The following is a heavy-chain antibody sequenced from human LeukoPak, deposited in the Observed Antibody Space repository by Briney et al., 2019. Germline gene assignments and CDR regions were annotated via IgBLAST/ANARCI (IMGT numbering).Heavy chain of an antibody. CDR3: ARGSYCDSSGYAGVRLFDY. J-gene: IGHJ4*02. CDR2: ISAYNGNT. V-gene: IGHV1-18*01. Sequence: ASVQVTCKSSGYTFTSYGFSWVRQAPAQGLEWMGWISAYNGNTTNDQKLQGRVTITTDTSTSTAYMELRSLRSDETAVYYCARGSYCDSSGYAGVRLFDYWGQGTPVTIPS. D-gene: IGHD3-22*01. CDR1: GYTFTSYG.